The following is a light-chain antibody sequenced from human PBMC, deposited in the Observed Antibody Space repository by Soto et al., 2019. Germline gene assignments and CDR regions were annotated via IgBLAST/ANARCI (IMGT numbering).Light chain of an antibody. Sequence: EIVMTQSPATLSVSPGERATLSCRASQTVGSNLAWYQQKPGQAPRLLIHGASARATGLPARFSGSGSGTEFILTISSLHSDDFAVYYCQQYHNWPRTFGQGTKVEI. J-gene: IGKJ1*01. CDR1: QTVGSN. V-gene: IGKV3-15*01. CDR2: GAS. CDR3: QQYHNWPRT.